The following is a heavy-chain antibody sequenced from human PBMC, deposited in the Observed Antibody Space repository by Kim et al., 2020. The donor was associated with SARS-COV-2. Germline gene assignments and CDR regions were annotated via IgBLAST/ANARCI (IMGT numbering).Heavy chain of an antibody. CDR1: GYTFTGYY. D-gene: IGHD6-19*01. V-gene: IGHV1-2*04. Sequence: ASVKVSCKASGYTFTGYYMHWVRQAPGQGLEWMGWINPNSGGTNYAQKFQGWVTMTRDTSISTAYMELSRLRSDDTAVYYCAITGYSSGWYYFDYWAREPWSPSPQ. J-gene: IGHJ4*02. CDR2: INPNSGGT. CDR3: AITGYSSGWYYFDY.